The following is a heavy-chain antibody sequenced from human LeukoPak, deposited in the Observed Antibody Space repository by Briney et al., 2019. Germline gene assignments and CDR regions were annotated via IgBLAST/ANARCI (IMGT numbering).Heavy chain of an antibody. CDR2: ISSSGTTI. CDR3: ARSGGYYYYGLDV. CDR1: GFTFSSYE. J-gene: IGHJ6*04. Sequence: PGGSLRLSCAASGFTFSSYEMNWVRRAPGKGLEWVSYISSSGTTIYHADSVKGRFTISRDNAKNSLYLQMNSLRAEDTAVYYCARSGGYYYYGLDVWGKGTTVTVSS. V-gene: IGHV3-48*03. D-gene: IGHD3-10*01.